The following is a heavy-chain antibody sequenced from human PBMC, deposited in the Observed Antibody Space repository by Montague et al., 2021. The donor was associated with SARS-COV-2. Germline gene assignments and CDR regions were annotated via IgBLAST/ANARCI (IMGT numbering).Heavy chain of an antibody. V-gene: IGHV3-74*01. CDR2: IKSDGSNT. D-gene: IGHD1-26*01. CDR1: GFTFSNYW. Sequence: SLRLSCAASGFTFSNYWMHWVRQAPGKGLVWVSRIKSDGSNTNYADFVKGRFTISRDNAKNTLFLQMNSLTVEDTAAYCCASPLWHWDLGVDYWGQGTLVTVSS. J-gene: IGHJ4*02. CDR3: ASPLWHWDLGVDY.